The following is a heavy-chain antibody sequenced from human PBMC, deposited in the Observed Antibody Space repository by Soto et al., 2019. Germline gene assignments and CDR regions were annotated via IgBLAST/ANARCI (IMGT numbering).Heavy chain of an antibody. J-gene: IGHJ4*02. D-gene: IGHD3-10*01. V-gene: IGHV4-34*01. CDR3: ARGRPLLLSFGETTKFDY. CDR1: GGSFSGYY. CDR2: INHSGST. Sequence: QVQLQQWGAGLLKPSETLSLTCAVYGGSFSGYYWSWIRQSPGKGLEWIGEINHSGSTNYNPSLKSRVTISVDTSKNQFSLKLTSVTAADTAVYYCARGRPLLLSFGETTKFDYWGQGTLVTVSS.